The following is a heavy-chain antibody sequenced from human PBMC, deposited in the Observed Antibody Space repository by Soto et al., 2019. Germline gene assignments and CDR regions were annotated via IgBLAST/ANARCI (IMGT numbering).Heavy chain of an antibody. V-gene: IGHV3-30*18. D-gene: IGHD2-2*01. J-gene: IGHJ4*02. CDR2: ISDTGSSH. CDR1: GFTFSSYG. CDR3: AKDRGGDCPDNSCYFGADY. Sequence: LRLSCVGSGFTFSSYGMHWVRQAPGKGLECVAVISDTGSSHYYAASVEGRFTISRENSKNTLSLHMDRLRVEDTAVYYCAKDRGGDCPDNSCYFGADYWGQGTPVTVSS.